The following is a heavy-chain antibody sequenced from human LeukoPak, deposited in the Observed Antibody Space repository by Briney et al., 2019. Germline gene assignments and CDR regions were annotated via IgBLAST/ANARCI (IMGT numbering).Heavy chain of an antibody. Sequence: GGSLRLSCAASGFTFSDYYMSWIRQAPGKGLEWVSYISTSGTTIYYADSVKGRFTISRDNAENSLYLQMSSLRGEDTAVYYCARDNGGYYGYDFWGRGTLVTVSS. CDR3: ARDNGGYYGYDF. J-gene: IGHJ4*02. CDR1: GFTFSDYY. CDR2: ISTSGTTI. D-gene: IGHD1-26*01. V-gene: IGHV3-11*01.